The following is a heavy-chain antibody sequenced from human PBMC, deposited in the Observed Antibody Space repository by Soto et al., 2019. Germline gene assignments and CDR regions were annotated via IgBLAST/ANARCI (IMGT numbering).Heavy chain of an antibody. CDR3: AGVVAATGGDFDY. CDR1: GFTFSSYS. CDR2: ISSSSSYI. J-gene: IGHJ4*02. V-gene: IGHV3-21*01. D-gene: IGHD2-15*01. Sequence: PGGSLRLSCAASGFTFSSYSMNWVRQAPGKGLEWVSSISSSSSYIYYADSVKGRFTISRDNAKNSLYLQMNSLRAEDTAVYYCAGVVAATGGDFDYWGQGTLVTVSS.